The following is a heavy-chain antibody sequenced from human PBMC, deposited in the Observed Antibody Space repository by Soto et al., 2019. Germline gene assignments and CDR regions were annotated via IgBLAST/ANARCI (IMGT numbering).Heavy chain of an antibody. V-gene: IGHV1-18*01. CDR3: ARGGRDGMDV. D-gene: IGHD3-10*01. CDR2: ISAYNGNT. J-gene: IGHJ6*02. Sequence: QVQLVQSGAEVKKPGASVKVSCKASGFTFTTYGFTWVRQAPGQGLEWMGWISAYNGNTNYAQKFQGRVTMTTDASTSTVYLELRSLTSDDTAVYFCARGGRDGMDVWGQGTTVTLSS. CDR1: GFTFTTYG.